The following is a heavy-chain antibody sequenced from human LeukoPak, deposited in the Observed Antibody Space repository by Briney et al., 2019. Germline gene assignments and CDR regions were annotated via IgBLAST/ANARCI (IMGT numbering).Heavy chain of an antibody. CDR2: ISATGVHT. CDR1: AFTFSCFA. D-gene: IGHD5/OR15-5a*01. CDR3: ATFPPRVSYFVS. V-gene: IGHV3-23*01. Sequence: GGSLRLSCVGSAFTFSCFAMSWVRQAPGKGLEWVSSISATGVHTYYADSVKGRFTISRDNSRNTLYLQMNILRAEDTAIYYCATFPPRVSYFVSWGQGTLGTVSS. J-gene: IGHJ4*02.